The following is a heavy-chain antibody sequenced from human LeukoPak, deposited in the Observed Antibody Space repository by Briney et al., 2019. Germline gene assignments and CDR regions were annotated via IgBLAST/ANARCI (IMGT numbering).Heavy chain of an antibody. V-gene: IGHV3-23*01. CDR2: ISGGGVTT. CDR1: GFAFNNYV. J-gene: IGHJ6*02. D-gene: IGHD3-3*01. CDR3: AKDSTVSGSYYGMDI. Sequence: GGSLRLSCAASGFAFNNYVMTWVRQAPGKGLEWGSGISGGGVTTYYTDSVKGRFTISRDNSRSTLYLQMNGLRAEDTAVYYCAKDSTVSGSYYGMDIWGQGTTVTVSS.